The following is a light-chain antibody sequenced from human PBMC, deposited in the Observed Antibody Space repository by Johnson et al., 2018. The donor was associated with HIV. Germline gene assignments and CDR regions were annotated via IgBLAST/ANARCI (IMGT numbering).Light chain of an antibody. Sequence: QSVLTQPPSVSAAPGQKVTISCSGSSSNIGRNYVSWYQQLPGTAPKLLIFDNNKRPSGIPDRFSASKSGTSATLGITGLQTGDEADYCCATWDSSLNSYVFGTGTKVSVL. CDR3: ATWDSSLNSYV. J-gene: IGLJ1*01. V-gene: IGLV1-51*01. CDR2: DNN. CDR1: SSNIGRNY.